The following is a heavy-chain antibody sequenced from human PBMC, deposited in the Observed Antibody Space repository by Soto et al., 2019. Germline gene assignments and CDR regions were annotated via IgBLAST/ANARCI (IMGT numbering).Heavy chain of an antibody. Sequence: PSETLSLTCTVSGGSISSYYWSWIRQPPGKGLEWIGYIYYSGSTNYNPSLKSRVTISVDTSKNQFSLKLSSVTAADTAVYYCARAKRDFWSGYYFDYWGQGTLVTVSS. CDR3: ARAKRDFWSGYYFDY. CDR1: GGSISSYY. CDR2: IYYSGST. D-gene: IGHD3-3*01. V-gene: IGHV4-59*01. J-gene: IGHJ4*02.